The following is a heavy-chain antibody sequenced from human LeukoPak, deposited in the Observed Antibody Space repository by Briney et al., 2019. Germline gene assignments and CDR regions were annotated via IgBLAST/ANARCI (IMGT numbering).Heavy chain of an antibody. D-gene: IGHD4-17*01. CDR2: LSGSGGGT. Sequence: GALRLSCAASGFTFDDYGLSWVRQAPGKGLEWVSTLSGSGGGTYYADSVKGRFTISRDNFKNTLYLQMNSLRAEDTAVYYCAKDRSPLTVTYNSFDSWGQGTLVTVSS. J-gene: IGHJ4*02. CDR3: AKDRSPLTVTYNSFDS. V-gene: IGHV3-23*01. CDR1: GFTFDDYG.